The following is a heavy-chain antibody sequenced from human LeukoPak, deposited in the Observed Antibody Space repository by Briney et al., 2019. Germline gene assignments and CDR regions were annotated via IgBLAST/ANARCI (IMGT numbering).Heavy chain of an antibody. V-gene: IGHV3-7*01. D-gene: IGHD5-24*01. CDR1: GFTFSSSW. CDR3: TRSRRDGNDY. J-gene: IGHJ4*02. Sequence: GGSLRLSCAASGFTFSSSWMSWVRQAPGEGLEWVANINEDGSAKYYVDSVKGRFTISRDNAKRSLDLQVNSLRAEGTAVYYCTRSRRDGNDYWGQGPLVTVSS. CDR2: INEDGSAK.